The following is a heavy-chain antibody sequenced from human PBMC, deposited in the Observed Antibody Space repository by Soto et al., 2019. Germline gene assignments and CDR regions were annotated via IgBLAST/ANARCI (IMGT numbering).Heavy chain of an antibody. D-gene: IGHD3-3*01. J-gene: IGHJ5*02. CDR1: GDTFTSYY. Sequence: QVQLVQSGAEVKRPGASVKVSCKAPGDTFTSYYLNWVRQAPGQGLEWMGAINPHGGSTKYAQKFQGRITMTRDTSRSTVYMELSSLRSDDTAIYYCARSSGGNFGIIIEGSNWFDPWGQGTLVTVSS. CDR3: ARSSGGNFGIIIEGSNWFDP. CDR2: INPHGGST. V-gene: IGHV1-46*01.